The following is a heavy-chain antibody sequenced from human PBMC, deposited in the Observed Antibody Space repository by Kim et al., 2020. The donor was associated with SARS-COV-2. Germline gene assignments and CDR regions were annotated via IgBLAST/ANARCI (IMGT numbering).Heavy chain of an antibody. J-gene: IGHJ5*02. CDR2: ISAYNGNT. CDR1: GYTFTSYG. CDR3: ARTTSLGWWFDP. D-gene: IGHD1-26*01. Sequence: ASVKVSCKASGYTFTSYGISWVRQAPGQGLEWMGWISAYNGNTNYAQKLQGRVTMTTDTSTSTAYMELRSLRFDDTAVYYCARTTSLGWWFDPWGQGTLVTVSS. V-gene: IGHV1-18*01.